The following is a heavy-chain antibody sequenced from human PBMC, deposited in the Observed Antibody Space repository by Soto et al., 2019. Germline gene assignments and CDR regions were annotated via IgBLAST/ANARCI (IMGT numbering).Heavy chain of an antibody. CDR1: GYTFTSYA. Sequence: ASVEVCCTASGYTFTSYAMHWVRQAPGQRLEWMGWINAGNGNTKYSQKFQGRVTITRDTSASTAYMELSSLRSEDTAVYYCARGITLPTPLDYWGQGTLVTVSS. CDR3: ARGITLPTPLDY. J-gene: IGHJ4*02. V-gene: IGHV1-3*01. CDR2: INAGNGNT. D-gene: IGHD1-20*01.